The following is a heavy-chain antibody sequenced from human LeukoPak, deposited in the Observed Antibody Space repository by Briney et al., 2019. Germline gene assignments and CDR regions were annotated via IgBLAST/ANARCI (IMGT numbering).Heavy chain of an antibody. CDR3: AQYYDFWSGPYRNAFDV. V-gene: IGHV3-21*01. CDR2: ISSSSSYI. D-gene: IGHD3-3*01. J-gene: IGHJ3*01. Sequence: GGSLRLSCAASGFTFSSYSMNWVRQAPGKGLEWVSSISSSSSYIYYADSVKGRFTISRDNAKNSLYLQMNSLRAEDTAVYYCAQYYDFWSGPYRNAFDVWGQGTMVTVSS. CDR1: GFTFSSYS.